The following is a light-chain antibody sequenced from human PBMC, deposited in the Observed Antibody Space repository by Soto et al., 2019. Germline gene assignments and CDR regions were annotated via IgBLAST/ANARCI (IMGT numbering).Light chain of an antibody. CDR2: AAS. CDR1: QSVSSN. J-gene: IGKJ5*01. Sequence: EIVMTQSLAILSVSPGERATLSCRASQSVSSNLAWYQQKPGQAPRLLIYAASARATGIPARFSGSGSGTEFTLTISSLQSEDFAVYYCQQYNNWPPFTFGQGTRLEIK. CDR3: QQYNNWPPFT. V-gene: IGKV3D-15*01.